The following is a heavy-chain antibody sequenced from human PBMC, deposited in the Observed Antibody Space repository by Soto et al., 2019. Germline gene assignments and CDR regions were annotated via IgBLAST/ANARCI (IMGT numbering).Heavy chain of an antibody. Sequence: QLQLQESGPGLVKPSETLSLTCTVSGGSISSSSYYWGWIRQPPGKGLEWIGSIYYSGSTYYNPYLKRRVTISVDTSKNQFSLELSSVPDADTAVYYCATGLTYYYGSGSYYTVITWFDPWGQGTLVTVSS. CDR3: ATGLTYYYGSGSYYTVITWFDP. CDR2: IYYSGST. V-gene: IGHV4-39*01. CDR1: GGSISSSSYY. D-gene: IGHD3-10*01. J-gene: IGHJ5*02.